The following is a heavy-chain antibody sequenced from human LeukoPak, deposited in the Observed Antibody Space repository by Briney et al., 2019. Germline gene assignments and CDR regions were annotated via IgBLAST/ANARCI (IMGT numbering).Heavy chain of an antibody. J-gene: IGHJ1*01. CDR2: ISAHNGNT. D-gene: IGHD4-17*01. CDR3: ARSAGDYGDYALYFLH. CDR1: GYTFSGYG. V-gene: IGHV1-18*01. Sequence: ASVKVSCKASGYTFSGYGIAWVRQAPGQGLEWMGWISAHNGNTYHTQNFQGRVTMTTDTSTSTAYVELRGLRSDDTAMYYCARSAGDYGDYALYFLHWGQGTLVTVSS.